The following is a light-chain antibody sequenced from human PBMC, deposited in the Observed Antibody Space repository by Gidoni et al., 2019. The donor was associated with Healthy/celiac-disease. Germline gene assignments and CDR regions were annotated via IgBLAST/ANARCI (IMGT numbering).Light chain of an antibody. V-gene: IGKV1-12*01. CDR2: AAS. Sequence: DIQMPQSPSSVSASVGDRVTIPCRASKGISSWLDWYQQKPGKAPKLMIYAASSLQSGVPSRFSGSGSGTDFTLTISSLQHEDFATYYCQQANSFPPFTFGPGTKVEIK. CDR3: QQANSFPPFT. CDR1: KGISSW. J-gene: IGKJ3*01.